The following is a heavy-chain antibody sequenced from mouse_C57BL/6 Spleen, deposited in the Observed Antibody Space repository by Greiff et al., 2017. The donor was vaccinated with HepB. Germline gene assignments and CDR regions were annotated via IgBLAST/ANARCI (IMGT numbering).Heavy chain of an antibody. CDR1: GYTFTSYW. D-gene: IGHD1-1*01. CDR2: IDPSDSYT. V-gene: IGHV1-50*01. Sequence: QVQLQQPGAELVKPGASVKLSCKASGYTFTSYWMQWVKQRPGQGLEWIGEIDPSDSYTNYNQKFKGKATLTVDTSSSTAYMQLSSLTSEDSAVYYCARAVVPYYFDYWGQGTTLTVSS. CDR3: ARAVVPYYFDY. J-gene: IGHJ2*01.